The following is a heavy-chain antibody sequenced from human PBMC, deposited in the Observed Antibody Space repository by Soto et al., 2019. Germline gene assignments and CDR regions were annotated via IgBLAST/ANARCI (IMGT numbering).Heavy chain of an antibody. CDR1: GCTFSSYS. Sequence: GGSLRLSCAASGCTFSSYSMNWVRQGPGKGLEWVSSISSSSSYIYYADSVKGRFTISRDNAKNSLYLQMNSLRAEDTAVYYCARGYSGYDYIYWGQGTLVTVSS. CDR3: ARGYSGYDYIY. J-gene: IGHJ4*02. D-gene: IGHD5-12*01. V-gene: IGHV3-21*01. CDR2: ISSSSSYI.